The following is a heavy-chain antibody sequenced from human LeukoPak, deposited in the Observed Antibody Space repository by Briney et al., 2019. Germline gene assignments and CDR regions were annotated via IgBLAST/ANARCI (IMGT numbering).Heavy chain of an antibody. V-gene: IGHV3-48*03. CDR1: GFTFSSYE. J-gene: IGHJ4*02. CDR3: AKEYSSGWYRGSIYFDY. D-gene: IGHD6-19*01. CDR2: IRSSGITV. Sequence: GGSLRLSCAASGFTFSSYEMNWVRQTPGKGLEWVSYIRSSGITVYYADSVKGRFTLSRDNSKNTLYLQMNSLRAEDTAVYYCAKEYSSGWYRGSIYFDYWGQGTLVTVSS.